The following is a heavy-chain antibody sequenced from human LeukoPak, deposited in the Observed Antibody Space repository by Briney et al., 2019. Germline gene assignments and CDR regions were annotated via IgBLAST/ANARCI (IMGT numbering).Heavy chain of an antibody. CDR2: INPSGGST. J-gene: IGHJ4*02. V-gene: IGHV1-46*01. Sequence: ASVKVSCKASGYTFTSYYMHWVRQAPGQGLEWMGIINPSGGSTSYAQKFQGRVTMTRDTSTSTVYMELRSLRSDDTAVYYCARGREYYYDSSGYYNYWGQGTLVTVSS. D-gene: IGHD3-22*01. CDR3: ARGREYYYDSSGYYNY. CDR1: GYTFTSYY.